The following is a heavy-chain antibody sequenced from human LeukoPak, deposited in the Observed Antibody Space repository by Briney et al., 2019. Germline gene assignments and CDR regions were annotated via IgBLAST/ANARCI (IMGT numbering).Heavy chain of an antibody. CDR1: GFTFDAYA. V-gene: IGHV3-48*01. CDR2: ITSSSSTI. J-gene: IGHJ4*02. CDR3: AREGIIWGTYRYFDY. D-gene: IGHD3-16*02. Sequence: GGSLRLSCAASGFTFDAYAMNWVRQAPGKGLEWLSYITSSSSTIYYADSVKGRFTISRDNAKNSLYLQMNRLRAEDTAVYYCAREGIIWGTYRYFDYWGQGTLVTVSS.